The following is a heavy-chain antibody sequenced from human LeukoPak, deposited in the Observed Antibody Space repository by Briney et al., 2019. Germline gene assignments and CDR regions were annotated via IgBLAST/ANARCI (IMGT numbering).Heavy chain of an antibody. CDR3: ARHWLPGSDAFDI. D-gene: IGHD5-12*01. CDR1: GGSISSYY. V-gene: IGHV4-59*01. CDR2: IYFNGST. Sequence: SETLSLTCTVSGGSISSYYWSWIRQPPGKGLEWVGYIYFNGSTNYNPSLKSRVTMSVDTSKTHFSLLLTSVTAADTAMYYCARHWLPGSDAFDIWGQGTMVTVSS. J-gene: IGHJ3*02.